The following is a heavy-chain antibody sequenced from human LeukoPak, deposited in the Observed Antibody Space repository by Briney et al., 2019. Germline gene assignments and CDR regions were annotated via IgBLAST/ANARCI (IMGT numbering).Heavy chain of an antibody. V-gene: IGHV3-21*01. Sequence: KSGGSLRLSCAASGFTFSSYSMNWVRQAPGKGLEWVSSISSSSSYIYYADSVKGRFTISRDNAKNSLYLQMNSLRAEDTAVYYCARDAPKVVPAAIGDYYYYMDVWGKGTTVTVSS. J-gene: IGHJ6*03. CDR1: GFTFSSYS. CDR2: ISSSSSYI. D-gene: IGHD2-2*02. CDR3: ARDAPKVVPAAIGDYYYYMDV.